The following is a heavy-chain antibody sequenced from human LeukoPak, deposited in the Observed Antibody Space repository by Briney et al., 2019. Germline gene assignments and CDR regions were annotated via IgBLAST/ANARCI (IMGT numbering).Heavy chain of an antibody. D-gene: IGHD1-26*01. V-gene: IGHV4-59*08. J-gene: IGHJ5*02. Sequence: PSETLSLTCTVSGGSISSYYWSWIRQPPGKGLEWIGYIYYSGSTNYNSSLKSRVTISVDTSKNQFSLKLSSVTAADTAVYYCTRHLPGATWFDPWGQGTQVTVSS. CDR3: TRHLPGATWFDP. CDR2: IYYSGST. CDR1: GGSISSYY.